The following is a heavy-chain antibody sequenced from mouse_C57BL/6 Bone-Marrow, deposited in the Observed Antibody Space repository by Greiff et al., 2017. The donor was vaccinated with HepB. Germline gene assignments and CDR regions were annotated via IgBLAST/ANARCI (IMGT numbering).Heavy chain of an antibody. CDR1: GFTFSSYA. V-gene: IGHV5-4*03. CDR2: ISDGGSYT. J-gene: IGHJ4*01. CDR3: ARGSYDYAMDY. Sequence: EVKLMESGGGLVKPGGSLKLSCAASGFTFSSYAMSWVRQTPEKRLEWVATISDGGSYTYYPDNVKGRFTISRDNAKNNLYLQMGHLKSEDTAMYYCARGSYDYAMDYWGQGTSVTVSS. D-gene: IGHD6-1*01.